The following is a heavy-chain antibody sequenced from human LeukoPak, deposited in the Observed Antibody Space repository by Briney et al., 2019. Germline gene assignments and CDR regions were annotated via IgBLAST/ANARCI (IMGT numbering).Heavy chain of an antibody. CDR2: ISSSSYI. Sequence: GGSLRLTCAASGFTFSSYSMNWVRQAPGKGLEWVSSISSSSYIYYADSVKGRFTISRDNAKNSLYLQMNSLRVEDTAVYYCASIAYCGGDCKFLDYWGQGTLVTVSS. J-gene: IGHJ4*02. D-gene: IGHD2-21*02. V-gene: IGHV3-21*01. CDR1: GFTFSSYS. CDR3: ASIAYCGGDCKFLDY.